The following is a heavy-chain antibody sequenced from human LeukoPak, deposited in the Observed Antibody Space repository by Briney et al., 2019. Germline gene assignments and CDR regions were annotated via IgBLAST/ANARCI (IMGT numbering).Heavy chain of an antibody. Sequence: PGTSLRLSCAASGFTFSRLGMQWVRQAPSKGLEWVAVIHNDGTQGQYGDSVKGRFTISKDNSQNTLHLQLNNLRDADTGVYYCAKEGDEFRGYLDVWGKGTTVTVSS. CDR2: IHNDGTQG. J-gene: IGHJ6*03. D-gene: IGHD2-21*02. CDR1: GFTFSRLG. CDR3: AKEGDEFRGYLDV. V-gene: IGHV3-33*06.